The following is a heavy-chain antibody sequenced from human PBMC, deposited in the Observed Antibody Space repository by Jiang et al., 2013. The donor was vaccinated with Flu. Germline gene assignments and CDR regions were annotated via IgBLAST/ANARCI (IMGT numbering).Heavy chain of an antibody. V-gene: IGHV2-70*11. Sequence: KPTQTLTLTCTFSGFSLSTSGMCVSWIRQPPGKALEWLARIDWDDDKYYSTSLKTRLTISKDTSKNQVVLTMTNMDPVDTATYYCARIILGSVGDYYFDYWGQGTLVTVSS. CDR1: GFSLSTSGMC. CDR3: ARIILGSVGDYYFDY. CDR2: IDWDDDK. D-gene: IGHD4-17*01. J-gene: IGHJ4*02.